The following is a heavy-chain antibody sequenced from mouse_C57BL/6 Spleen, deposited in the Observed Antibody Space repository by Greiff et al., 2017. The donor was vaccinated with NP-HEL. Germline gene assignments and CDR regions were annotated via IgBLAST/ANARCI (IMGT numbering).Heavy chain of an antibody. Sequence: VQLQESGPGLVQPSQSLSITCTVSGFSLTSYGVHWVRQSPGKGLEWLGVIWRGGSTDYNAAFMSRLSITKDNSKSQVFFKMNSLQADDTAIYYCAKEFITTVVATGGLDYWGQGTTLTVSS. J-gene: IGHJ2*01. CDR2: IWRGGST. CDR1: GFSLTSYG. CDR3: AKEFITTVVATGGLDY. D-gene: IGHD1-1*01. V-gene: IGHV2-5*01.